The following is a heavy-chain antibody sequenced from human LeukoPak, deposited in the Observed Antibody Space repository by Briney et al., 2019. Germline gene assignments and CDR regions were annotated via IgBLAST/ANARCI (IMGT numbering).Heavy chain of an antibody. CDR2: IHTSGSN. CDR3: ARLSAAVHLGAFDL. J-gene: IGHJ3*01. D-gene: IGHD3-3*01. V-gene: IGHV4-4*09. CDR1: GVSISPYY. Sequence: SETLSLSCAVSGVSISPYYWAWIRQPPGKGLEWIGYIHTSGSNNQYPSLKSRVTISVDKSKNHFSLRLTSVTAADTAVYYCARLSAAVHLGAFDLWGQGTMVTVSS.